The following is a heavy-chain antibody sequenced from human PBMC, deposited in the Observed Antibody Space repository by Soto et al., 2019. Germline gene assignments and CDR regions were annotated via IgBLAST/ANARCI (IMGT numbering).Heavy chain of an antibody. CDR2: MNPNSGNT. D-gene: IGHD2-2*02. V-gene: IGHV1-8*01. J-gene: IGHJ6*02. CDR1: GYTFTSYD. Sequence: GASVKVSCKASGYTFTSYDINWVRQATGQGLEWMGWMNPNSGNTGYAQKFQGRVTMTRNTSISTAYMELSSLRSEDTAVYYCARIGYCSSTSCYTAYYYYGMDVWGQGTTVTVS. CDR3: ARIGYCSSTSCYTAYYYYGMDV.